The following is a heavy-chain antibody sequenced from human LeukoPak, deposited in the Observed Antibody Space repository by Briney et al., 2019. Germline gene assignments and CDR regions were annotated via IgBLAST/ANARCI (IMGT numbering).Heavy chain of an antibody. CDR1: GFTFSNYV. D-gene: IGHD3-16*01. CDR3: AKVRAGDMRGGDY. J-gene: IGHJ4*02. CDR2: IDGSGDRT. Sequence: GGSLRLSCAGSGFTFSNYVMNWARQTPGKGLEWLSAIDGSGDRTYYADSVKGRFTISRDNSKSTLYLQINSLRAEDTAVYCCAKVRAGDMRGGDYWGQGTLVTVSS. V-gene: IGHV3-23*01.